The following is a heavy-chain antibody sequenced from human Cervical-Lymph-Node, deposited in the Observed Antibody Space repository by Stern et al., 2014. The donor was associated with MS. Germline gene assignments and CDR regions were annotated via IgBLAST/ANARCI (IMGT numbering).Heavy chain of an antibody. CDR2: ILSSSSTR. Sequence: EVQLVESGGGLVQHGGSLRLSCAASGFTFSNYSLNWVRQAPGKGREGVSSILSSSSTRYDADSVKGRFSISRDNAKNSLYLQMNSLRDEDTAVYHCARDCRLRYFDGQNFDSWGQGTLVTVSS. CDR3: ARDCRLRYFDGQNFDS. D-gene: IGHD3-9*01. J-gene: IGHJ4*02. V-gene: IGHV3-48*02. CDR1: GFTFSNYS.